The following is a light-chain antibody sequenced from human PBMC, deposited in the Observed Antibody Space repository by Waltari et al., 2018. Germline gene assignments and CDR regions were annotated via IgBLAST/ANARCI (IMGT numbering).Light chain of an antibody. CDR1: QTVSNY. CDR2: DAS. J-gene: IGKJ5*01. Sequence: EVVLTQSPATLSLSPGEGATLSCGASQTVSNYLAWYQLKPGQAPRLLIYDASNRATGIPARFSGSWSGTDFTLTISSLEPEDFAVYYCQHRDKFGQGTRLEIK. V-gene: IGKV3-11*01. CDR3: QHRDK.